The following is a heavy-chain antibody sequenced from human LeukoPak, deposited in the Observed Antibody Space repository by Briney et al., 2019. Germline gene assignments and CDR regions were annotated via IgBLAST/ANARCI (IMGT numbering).Heavy chain of an antibody. J-gene: IGHJ4*02. CDR1: GYSFTSYG. CDR2: IIPILGIA. CDR3: AILASQTGTPFDY. D-gene: IGHD1-1*01. V-gene: IGHV1-69*04. Sequence: SVKVSCKASGYSFTSYGISWVRQAPGQGLEWMGRIIPILGIANYAQKFQGRVTITADKSTSTAYMELSSLRSEDTAVYYCAILASQTGTPFDYWGQGTLVTVSS.